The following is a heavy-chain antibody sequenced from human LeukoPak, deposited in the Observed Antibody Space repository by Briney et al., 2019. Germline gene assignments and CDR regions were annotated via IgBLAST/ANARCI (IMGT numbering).Heavy chain of an antibody. V-gene: IGHV3-33*01. CDR1: GFTFSRYG. Sequence: GGSLRLSCAASGFTFSRYGMHWVRQAPGKGLEWVAVIWYDGSNKYYADSVKGRFTISRDNSKNTLYLQMNSLRAEDTAVYYCARDTNYLSGGVLGYWGQGTLVTAAS. J-gene: IGHJ4*02. CDR3: ARDTNYLSGGVLGY. D-gene: IGHD5-24*01. CDR2: IWYDGSNK.